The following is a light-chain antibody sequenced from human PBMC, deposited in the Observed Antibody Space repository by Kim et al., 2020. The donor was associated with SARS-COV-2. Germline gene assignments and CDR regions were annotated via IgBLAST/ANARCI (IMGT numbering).Light chain of an antibody. V-gene: IGLV3-21*03. CDR3: QVWVSSSDHVV. CDR1: IIGSKS. J-gene: IGLJ2*01. Sequence: SYELTQPPSVSVAPGKTARITCGGNIIGSKSVHWYQQKPGQAPVLVVYDDIDRPSGIPERFSGSNSGNTATLTISRVEAGDEADYYCQVWVSSSDHVVFG. CDR2: DDI.